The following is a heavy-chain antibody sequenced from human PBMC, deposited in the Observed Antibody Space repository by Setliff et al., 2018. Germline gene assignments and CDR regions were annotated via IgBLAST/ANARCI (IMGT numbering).Heavy chain of an antibody. V-gene: IGHV1-2*06. J-gene: IGHJ4*02. CDR2: INPNSGGT. CDR1: GYTFSGYY. Sequence: ASVKVSCKASGYTFSGYYMHWVRQAPGQGLEWMGRINPNSGGTNYAQKFQGRVTMTSDSSISTAYMELSGLRSDDTAVYFCAREQGHGITAAGPDFWGQGTLVTVSS. CDR3: AREQGHGITAAGPDF. D-gene: IGHD6-13*01.